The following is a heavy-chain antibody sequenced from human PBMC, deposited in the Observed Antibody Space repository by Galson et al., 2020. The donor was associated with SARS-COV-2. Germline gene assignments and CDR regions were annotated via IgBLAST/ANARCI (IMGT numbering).Heavy chain of an antibody. J-gene: IGHJ1*01. D-gene: IGHD2-15*01. V-gene: IGHV3-11*04. CDR2: ISSSGSYI. Sequence: GESPKTSCAASGFTSSDYFMSWVRQAPGQGLEWVSYISSSGSYINHADSLKGRFTISRDNAKNSLNLQMNSLRVEDTAVYYCARVGDCSGGICYGAEYFQHWGQGTLVTVSS. CDR3: ARVGDCSGGICYGAEYFQH. CDR1: GFTSSDYF.